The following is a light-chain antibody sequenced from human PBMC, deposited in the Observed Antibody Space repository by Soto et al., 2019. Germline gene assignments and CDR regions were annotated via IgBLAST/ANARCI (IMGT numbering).Light chain of an antibody. CDR3: KQYSSTPLT. CDR1: QSVLYSSNHKHY. Sequence: DIVMTQSPDSLAVSLGERSTINCKSSQSVLYSSNHKHYLAWYQQKPGQPPKLLMYGASTRESGVPDRFSGSGSGTDFTLTISSLEAEDVAVYYCKQYSSTPLTFGPGTRLEIK. CDR2: GAS. J-gene: IGKJ5*01. V-gene: IGKV4-1*01.